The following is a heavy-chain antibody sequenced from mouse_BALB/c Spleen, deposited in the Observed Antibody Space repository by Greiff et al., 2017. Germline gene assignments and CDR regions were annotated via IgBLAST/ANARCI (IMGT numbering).Heavy chain of an antibody. V-gene: IGHV14-3*02. D-gene: IGHD1-1*01. Sequence: EVQLQQSGAELVKPGASVKLSCTASGFNIKDTYMHWVKQRPEQGLEWIGRIDPANGNTKYDPKFQGKATITADTSSNTAYLQLSSLTSDDTAVYYCARYDYGSSFDYWGQGTTLTVSS. CDR3: ARYDYGSSFDY. CDR1: GFNIKDTY. J-gene: IGHJ2*01. CDR2: IDPANGNT.